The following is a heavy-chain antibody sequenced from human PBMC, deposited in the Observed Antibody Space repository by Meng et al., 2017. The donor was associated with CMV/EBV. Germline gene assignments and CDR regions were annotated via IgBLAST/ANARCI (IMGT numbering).Heavy chain of an antibody. CDR3: ARAMLADAFDI. V-gene: IGHV3-21*01. CDR1: GFTFSSYS. D-gene: IGHD3-10*02. CDR2: ISSSSSYI. J-gene: IGHJ3*02. Sequence: GGSLRLSCAASGFTFSSYSMNWVRQAPGKGLEWVSSISSSSSYIYHADSVKGRSTISRDNAKNSLYLQMNSLRAEDTAVYYCARAMLADAFDIWGQGTMVTVSS.